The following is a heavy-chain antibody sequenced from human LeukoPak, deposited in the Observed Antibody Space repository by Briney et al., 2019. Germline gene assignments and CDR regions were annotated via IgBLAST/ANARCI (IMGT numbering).Heavy chain of an antibody. V-gene: IGHV1-2*04. Sequence: ASVKVSCKASGYTFTGYYMHWVRQAPGQGLEWMGWINPNSGGTNYAQKFQGWVTMTRDTSISTAYMELSRLRSDDTAVYYCARGKTTYDTLDTPSAGSDFQHWGQGTLVTVSS. CDR3: ARGKTTYDTLDTPSAGSDFQH. CDR2: INPNSGGT. CDR1: GYTFTGYY. J-gene: IGHJ1*01. D-gene: IGHD3-22*01.